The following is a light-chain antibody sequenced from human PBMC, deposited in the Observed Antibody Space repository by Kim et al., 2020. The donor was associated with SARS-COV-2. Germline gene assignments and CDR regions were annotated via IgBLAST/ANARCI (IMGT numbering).Light chain of an antibody. J-gene: IGLJ1*01. Sequence: SVSPGQTASITCSVDKLGDKSASWYQQKPGQSPLVVIFRVNRRPSGIPERFSGSNSGNTATLTISGTQAMDEADYYCQAWDSSIYVFGTGTKVTVL. CDR3: QAWDSSIYV. V-gene: IGLV3-1*01. CDR2: RVN. CDR1: KLGDKS.